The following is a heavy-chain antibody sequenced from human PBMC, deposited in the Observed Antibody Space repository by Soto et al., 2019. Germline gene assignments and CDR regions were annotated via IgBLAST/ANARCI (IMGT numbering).Heavy chain of an antibody. D-gene: IGHD1-7*01. J-gene: IGHJ4*02. Sequence: SVKVSCKASGGTFSSYAISWVRQAPGQGLEWMGGIIPIFGTANYAQKFQGRVTITADKSTSTAYMELSSLRPEDTAVYYCAREIPTTLNYFDYWGQGTLVTVSS. CDR3: AREIPTTLNYFDY. CDR2: IIPIFGTA. CDR1: GGTFSSYA. V-gene: IGHV1-69*06.